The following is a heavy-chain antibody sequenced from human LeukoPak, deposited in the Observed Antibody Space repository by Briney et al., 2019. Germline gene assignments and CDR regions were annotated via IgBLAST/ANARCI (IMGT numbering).Heavy chain of an antibody. CDR1: GFTFSTYA. Sequence: GESLRLSCAASGFTFSTYAMNWVRQAPGRGLEWVSAISGSGSSTYYAHSVKGRITISRDNSKNTLYLQMNSLSAVDMAVYYWANHAPPYGDYDYWGQGTLVTVSS. D-gene: IGHD4-17*01. J-gene: IGHJ4*02. CDR3: ANHAPPYGDYDY. V-gene: IGHV3-23*01. CDR2: ISGSGSST.